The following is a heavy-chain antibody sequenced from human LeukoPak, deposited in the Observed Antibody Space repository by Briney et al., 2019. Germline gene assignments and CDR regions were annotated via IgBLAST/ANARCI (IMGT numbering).Heavy chain of an antibody. Sequence: GGSLRLSCAASGFTFSSYSMNWVRQAPGKGLEWVSAISGSGDNTYYADSVKGRFTISRDNSKNTLYLQINSLRAEDTAVYYCAKAWAGYSTGVDYWGQGTLLIGSS. CDR1: GFTFSSYS. CDR3: AKAWAGYSTGVDY. V-gene: IGHV3-23*01. D-gene: IGHD4-11*01. CDR2: ISGSGDNT. J-gene: IGHJ4*02.